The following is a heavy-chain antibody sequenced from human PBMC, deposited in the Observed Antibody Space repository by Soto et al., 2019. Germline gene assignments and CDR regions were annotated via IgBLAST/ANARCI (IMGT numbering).Heavy chain of an antibody. CDR3: ATDSPDTVADLLPPEY. J-gene: IGHJ4*02. CDR1: GFTFSKAW. Sequence: PGGSLRLSCAASGFTFSKAWMNWVRQAPGKGLEWVGRIKTKTDGGTTDYAAPVKGRFTISRDDSKNTLYLQMNSLKAEDTAVYYCATDSPDTVADLLPPEYWGQGTLVTVSS. CDR2: IKTKTDGGTT. V-gene: IGHV3-15*07. D-gene: IGHD6-19*01.